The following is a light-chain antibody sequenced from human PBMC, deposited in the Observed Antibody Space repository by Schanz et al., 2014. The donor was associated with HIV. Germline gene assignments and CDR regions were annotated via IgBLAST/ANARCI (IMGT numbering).Light chain of an antibody. V-gene: IGKV2-28*01. CDR2: LGS. Sequence: DIVMTQSPVSLSVTPGEPASISCRSSQSLLHSNGHKYLDWYLQKPGQSPQLLIYLGSNRASGVPDRFSASGSGTDFTLKISRVEAEDVGVYYCMQVLQSSQFTFGPGTKVDIK. CDR1: QSLLHSNGHKY. CDR3: MQVLQSSQFT. J-gene: IGKJ3*01.